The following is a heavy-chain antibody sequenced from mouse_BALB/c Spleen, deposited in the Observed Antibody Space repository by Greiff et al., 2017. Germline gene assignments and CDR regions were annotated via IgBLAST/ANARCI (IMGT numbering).Heavy chain of an antibody. V-gene: IGHV1S29*02. CDR2: IYPYNGGT. CDR1: GYTFTDYN. CDR3: ARCSAYYRYDEGGYYAMDY. D-gene: IGHD2-14*01. J-gene: IGHJ4*01. Sequence: VQLQQSGPELVKPGASVKISCKASGYTFTDYNMHWVKQSHGKSLEWIGYIYPYNGGTGYNQKFKSKATLTVDNSSSTAYMELRSLTSEDSAVYYCARCSAYYRYDEGGYYAMDYWGQGTSVTVSS.